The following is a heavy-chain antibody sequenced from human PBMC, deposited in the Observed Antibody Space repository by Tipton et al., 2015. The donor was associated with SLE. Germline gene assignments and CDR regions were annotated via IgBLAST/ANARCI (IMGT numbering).Heavy chain of an antibody. CDR2: MYYSGST. CDR1: GASIYSTIYF. D-gene: IGHD1-26*01. J-gene: IGHJ3*02. V-gene: IGHV4-39*01. Sequence: TLSLTCNVSGASIYSTIYFWGWIRQPPGKGLEWIGSMYYSGSTYYNPSLKSRVTISVDTSKNQFSLKLTSVTAADTAVYYCASHQGWYSRDSFDIWGQGTMITVSS. CDR3: ASHQGWYSRDSFDI.